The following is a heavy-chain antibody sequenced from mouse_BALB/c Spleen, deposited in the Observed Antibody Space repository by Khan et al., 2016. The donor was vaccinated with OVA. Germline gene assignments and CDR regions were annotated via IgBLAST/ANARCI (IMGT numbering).Heavy chain of an antibody. CDR3: ATWGYYVRFAY. CDR1: GYSITSDYA. D-gene: IGHD1-1*01. CDR2: IDYSGSP. V-gene: IGHV3-2*02. J-gene: IGHJ3*01. Sequence: EVQLVESGPGLVKPSQSLSLTCTVTGYSITSDYAWNWIRQFPGNKLEWMGYIDYSGSPSYNPSLKSRISITRDTSKNQFFLQLNSVTTEDTATYYCATWGYYVRFAYWGQGTLVTVSA.